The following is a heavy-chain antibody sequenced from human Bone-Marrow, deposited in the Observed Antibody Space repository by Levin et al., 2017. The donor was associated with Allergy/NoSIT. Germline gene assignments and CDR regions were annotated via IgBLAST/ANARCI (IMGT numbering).Heavy chain of an antibody. CDR2: VSGSDGST. J-gene: IGHJ4*02. CDR1: GFTFRSYA. V-gene: IGHV3-23*01. CDR3: AKTGLNYLGDY. D-gene: IGHD3-10*01. Sequence: AGGSLRLSCAASGFTFRSYAMSWVRQSPGKGLEWVSTVSGSDGSTLYADSVKGRFTISRDNSKNTLYLQMNSLTAEDTAVYYCAKTGLNYLGDYWGQGTLVTVSS.